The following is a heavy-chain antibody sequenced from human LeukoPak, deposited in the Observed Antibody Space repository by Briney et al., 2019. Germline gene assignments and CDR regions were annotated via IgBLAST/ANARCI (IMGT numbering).Heavy chain of an antibody. Sequence: GRSLRLSCTASEFTFSSFAMYWVRQAPGKGLEWVAFIRYDGSNKYYADSVKGRFTISRDNSKNTLYLQMNSLRAEDTAVYYCANSLLGYSSGWYFDYWGQGTLVTVSS. CDR2: IRYDGSNK. D-gene: IGHD6-19*01. V-gene: IGHV3-30*04. J-gene: IGHJ4*02. CDR3: ANSLLGYSSGWYFDY. CDR1: EFTFSSFA.